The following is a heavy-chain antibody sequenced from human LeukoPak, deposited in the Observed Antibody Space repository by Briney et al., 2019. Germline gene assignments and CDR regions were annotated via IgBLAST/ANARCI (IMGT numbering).Heavy chain of an antibody. CDR3: ARPYYYDSRIDP. CDR1: GVSISSGDYY. D-gene: IGHD3-22*01. V-gene: IGHV4-30-4*01. Sequence: SETLSLTCTVSGVSISSGDYYWSWIRQPPGKGLEWIGYMYYSGSTYYNPSLKGRVIISLDTSKNQLSPKLSSVTAADTAVYYCARPYYYDSRIDPWGQGTLVTVSS. CDR2: MYYSGST. J-gene: IGHJ5*02.